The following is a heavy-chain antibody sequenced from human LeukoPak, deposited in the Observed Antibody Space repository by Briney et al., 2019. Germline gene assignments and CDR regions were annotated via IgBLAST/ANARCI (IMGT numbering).Heavy chain of an antibody. CDR2: IYYSGST. J-gene: IGHJ5*02. CDR3: ARLVTGKTNWFDP. Sequence: PSETLSLTCTVSGGSISTYYWSWIRQPPGKGLEWIGYIYYSGSTNYNPSLKSRVTISVDTSKNQLSLKLSSVTAADTAVYYCARLVTGKTNWFDPWGQGTLVTVSS. CDR1: GGSISTYY. D-gene: IGHD1-14*01. V-gene: IGHV4-59*08.